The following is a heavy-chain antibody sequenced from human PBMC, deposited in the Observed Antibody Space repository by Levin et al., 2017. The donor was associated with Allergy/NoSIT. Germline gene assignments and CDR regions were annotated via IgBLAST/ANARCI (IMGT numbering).Heavy chain of an antibody. D-gene: IGHD5-18*01. Sequence: GESLKISCKGSGYSFTSYWIGWVRQMPGKGLEWMGIIYPGDSDTRYSPSFQGQVTISADKSISTAYLQWSSLKASDTAMYYCARCLEGILGYYYGMDVWGQGTTVTVSS. J-gene: IGHJ6*02. CDR1: GYSFTSYW. V-gene: IGHV5-51*01. CDR2: IYPGDSDT. CDR3: ARCLEGILGYYYGMDV.